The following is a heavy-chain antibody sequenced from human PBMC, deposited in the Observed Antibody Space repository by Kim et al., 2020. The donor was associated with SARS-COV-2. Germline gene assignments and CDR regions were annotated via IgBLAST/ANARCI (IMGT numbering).Heavy chain of an antibody. V-gene: IGHV1-2*02. CDR2: INPNSGGT. D-gene: IGHD3-22*01. Sequence: ASVKVSCKASGYTFTGYYMHWVRQAPGQGLEWMGWINPNSGGTNYAQKFQGRVTMTRDTSISTAYMELSRLRSDDTAVYYCARGFSTNYYDSSGRKNWFDPWGQGTLVNVSS. CDR1: GYTFTGYY. J-gene: IGHJ5*02. CDR3: ARGFSTNYYDSSGRKNWFDP.